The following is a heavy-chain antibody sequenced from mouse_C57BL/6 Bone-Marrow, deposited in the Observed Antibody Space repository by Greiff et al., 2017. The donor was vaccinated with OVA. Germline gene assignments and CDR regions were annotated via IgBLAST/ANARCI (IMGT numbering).Heavy chain of an antibody. CDR1: GYAFSSSW. Sequence: VQLQQSGPELVKPGASVKISCKASGYAFSSSWMNWVKQRPGKGLEWIGRIYPGDGDTNYNGKFKGKATLTADKSSSTAYMQLSSLTSEDSAVYFCARGRWLLDYWGQGTTLTVSS. J-gene: IGHJ2*01. CDR3: ARGRWLLDY. V-gene: IGHV1-82*01. CDR2: IYPGDGDT. D-gene: IGHD2-3*01.